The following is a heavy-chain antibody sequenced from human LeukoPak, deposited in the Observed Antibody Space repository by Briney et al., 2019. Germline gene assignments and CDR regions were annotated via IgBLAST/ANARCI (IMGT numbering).Heavy chain of an antibody. D-gene: IGHD3-22*01. CDR1: GFTFSSYG. Sequence: PGGSLRLSCAASGFTFSSYGMHWVRQAPGKGLEWVAVISYDGSNKYYADSVKGRFTISRDNSKTTLYLQMNSLRAEDTAVYYCAKDRYYYDSSGYFGYWGQGTLVTVSS. V-gene: IGHV3-30*18. J-gene: IGHJ4*02. CDR3: AKDRYYYDSSGYFGY. CDR2: ISYDGSNK.